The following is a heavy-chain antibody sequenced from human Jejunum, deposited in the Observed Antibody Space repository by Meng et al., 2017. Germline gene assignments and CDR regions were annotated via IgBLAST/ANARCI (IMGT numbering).Heavy chain of an antibody. CDR3: ARDTAGFGP. CDR2: IFYSGTT. CDR1: GGSISTAGYY. V-gene: IGHV4-39*07. D-gene: IGHD6-13*01. Sequence: QLRLTESGPGLVKPSETLSLTCAVSGGSISTAGYYWGWIHQSPGKGLEWIGSIFYSGTTYYNPSLKSRVTISIDTSKNQFSLKMNSVTAADTAVYYCARDTAGFGPWGQGTLVTVSS. J-gene: IGHJ5*02.